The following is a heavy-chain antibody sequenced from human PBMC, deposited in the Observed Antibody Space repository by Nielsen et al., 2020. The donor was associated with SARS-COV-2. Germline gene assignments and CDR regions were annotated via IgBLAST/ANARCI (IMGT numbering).Heavy chain of an antibody. CDR3: ARVPLRFPFDS. V-gene: IGHV4-4*02. CDR1: GASINSSNW. CDR2: IYHSGRI. J-gene: IGHJ4*02. Sequence: SETLSLTCAVSGASINSSNWWSWVRPPPGQGLEWIGEIYHSGRINYNPSLKSRVAISMEKSKNQFSLKLSSVTAADTAVYYCARVPLRFPFDSWGQGTLVTVSS.